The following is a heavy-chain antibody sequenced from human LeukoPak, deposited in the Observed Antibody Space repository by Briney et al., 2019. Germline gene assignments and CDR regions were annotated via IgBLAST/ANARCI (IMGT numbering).Heavy chain of an antibody. J-gene: IGHJ4*02. Sequence: GGSLRLSCVASGFTFSNYAMRWVRQAPGKGLEWVSGITGSGGSTYYADSVKGRFTISRDNSKSTLYLQMNSLRDDDTAVYYCAKKRVDDRPPLHWGQGTLVTVSS. V-gene: IGHV3-23*01. CDR1: GFTFSNYA. CDR3: AKKRVDDRPPLH. CDR2: ITGSGGST. D-gene: IGHD6-25*01.